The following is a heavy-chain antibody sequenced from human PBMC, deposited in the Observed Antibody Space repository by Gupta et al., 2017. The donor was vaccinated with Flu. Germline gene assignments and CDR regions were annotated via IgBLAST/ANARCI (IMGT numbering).Heavy chain of an antibody. J-gene: IGHJ6*03. CDR3: AKVGVVVPADGRHYYYYMDV. CDR2: ISGSGGST. V-gene: IGHV3-23*01. D-gene: IGHD2-2*01. Sequence: EVQLLESGGGLVQPGGSLRLSCAASGFTFSSYAMSWVRQAPGKGLEWVSAISGSGGSTYYADSVKGRFTISRDNSKNTLYLQMNSLRAEDTAVYYCAKVGVVVPADGRHYYYYMDVWGKGTTVTVSS. CDR1: GFTFSSYA.